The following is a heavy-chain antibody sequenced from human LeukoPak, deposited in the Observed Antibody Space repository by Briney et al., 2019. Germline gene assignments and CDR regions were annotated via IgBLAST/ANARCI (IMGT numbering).Heavy chain of an antibody. CDR1: GGSISSYY. J-gene: IGHJ4*02. CDR2: IYYSGST. CDR3: ARGSSIWTFDY. V-gene: IGHV4-59*08. D-gene: IGHD6-13*01. Sequence: PSETLSLTCTVSGGSISSYYWSWIRQPPGKGLEWIGYIYYSGSTNYNPSLKSRVTISVDTSKNQFSLKLSSVTAADTAVYYCARGSSIWTFDYWGQGTLVTVSS.